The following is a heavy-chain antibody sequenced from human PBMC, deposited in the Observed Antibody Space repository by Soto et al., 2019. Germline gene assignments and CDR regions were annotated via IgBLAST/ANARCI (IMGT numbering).Heavy chain of an antibody. D-gene: IGHD3-22*01. J-gene: IGHJ4*02. Sequence: QVQLVQSGGVVRKPGASVKVSCKASGYTFTTYGISWVRQAPGQGLEWMGWISTYNGNTFYAQNLQGRVIMTSDTSTSTAYMELRSLRSDDTAVYYCARDYNDSSGYYSVEYYFDYWGQGTLVTVSS. CDR3: ARDYNDSSGYYSVEYYFDY. V-gene: IGHV1-18*04. CDR2: ISTYNGNT. CDR1: GYTFTTYG.